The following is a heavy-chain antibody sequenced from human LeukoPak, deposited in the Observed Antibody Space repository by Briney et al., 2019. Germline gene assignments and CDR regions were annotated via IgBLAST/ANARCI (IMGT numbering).Heavy chain of an antibody. Sequence: ASVTVSCKASGGTFSSYAISWARQAPRQGLEWMGGIIPIFGTANYAQKFQGRVTITTDESTSTAYMELSSLRSEDTAVYYCATAITGSPDAFDIWGRGTMVTVSS. J-gene: IGHJ3*02. CDR1: GGTFSSYA. CDR2: IIPIFGTA. V-gene: IGHV1-69*05. D-gene: IGHD3-16*01. CDR3: ATAITGSPDAFDI.